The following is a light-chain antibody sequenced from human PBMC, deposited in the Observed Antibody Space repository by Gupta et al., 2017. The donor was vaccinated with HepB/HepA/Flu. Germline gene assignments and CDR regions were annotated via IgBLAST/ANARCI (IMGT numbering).Light chain of an antibody. CDR2: KTS. J-gene: IGKJ1*01. CDR3: QQYSIYWT. CDR1: RHIYSW. Sequence: TQSPSTLSASVGDRVTITCRASRHIYSWLAWYQQKPGKPPKLLIYKTSTLHGGVPSRFGGSGSGTEFTLTISSLQPDDSATYYCQQYSIYWTFGQGTKVEV. V-gene: IGKV1-5*03.